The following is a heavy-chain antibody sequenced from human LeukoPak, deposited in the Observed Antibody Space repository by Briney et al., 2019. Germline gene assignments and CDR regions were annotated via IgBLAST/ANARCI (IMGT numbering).Heavy chain of an antibody. Sequence: GRSLRLSCAASGFTFSSYAMHWVRQAPGKGLEWVAVISYDGSNKYYADSVKGRFTISRDNSKNTLYLQMNSLRAEDTAVYYCARAGRKGWGSGVDYWGQGTLVTVSS. V-gene: IGHV3-30-3*01. J-gene: IGHJ4*02. D-gene: IGHD2-21*01. CDR3: ARAGRKGWGSGVDY. CDR2: ISYDGSNK. CDR1: GFTFSSYA.